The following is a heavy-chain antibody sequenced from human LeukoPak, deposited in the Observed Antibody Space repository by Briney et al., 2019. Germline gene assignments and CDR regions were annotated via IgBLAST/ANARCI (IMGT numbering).Heavy chain of an antibody. CDR1: GYTFTYYY. V-gene: IGHV1-2*02. J-gene: IGHJ4*02. D-gene: IGHD2-2*01. Sequence: ASVKVSCKASGYTFTYYYMHWVRQAPGHGLEWMGWINPNSGGTIYAQKFQGRVTMTRDTSISTAYLELSMLTSDDTAVYYCARDGACSSASCQNFDYWGQGTLVTVSS. CDR3: ARDGACSSASCQNFDY. CDR2: INPNSGGT.